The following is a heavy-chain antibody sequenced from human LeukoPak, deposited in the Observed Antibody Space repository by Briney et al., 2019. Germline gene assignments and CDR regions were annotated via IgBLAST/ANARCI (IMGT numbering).Heavy chain of an antibody. CDR2: IGWNSDSK. J-gene: IGHJ6*03. D-gene: IGHD2-15*01. CDR1: GFTFDDYA. Sequence: GRSLRLTCAASGFTFDDYAMHWVRQAPGKGLEWVSVIGWNSDSKDYADSVKGRFTISRDNSKNTLYLQMNSLTAEDTAIYYCAKNGDRGAYCSGGSCYPYYYYMDVWGKGTTVTISS. V-gene: IGHV3-9*01. CDR3: AKNGDRGAYCSGGSCYPYYYYMDV.